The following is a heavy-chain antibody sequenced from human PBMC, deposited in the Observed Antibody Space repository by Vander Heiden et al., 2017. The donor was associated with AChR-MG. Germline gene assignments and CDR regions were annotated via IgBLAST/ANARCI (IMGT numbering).Heavy chain of an antibody. V-gene: IGHV3-23*01. CDR1: GFTFSSYA. D-gene: IGHD2-15*01. CDR3: ATRPLYCSGGSCYWNGMDV. J-gene: IGHJ6*02. CDR2: ISGSGGST. Sequence: EVQLLESGGGLVQPGGSLRLSCAASGFTFSSYAMGWVRQATGKGLEWVSAISGSGGSTYYADSVKGRFTISRDNSKNTLYLQMNSLRAEDTAVYYCATRPLYCSGGSCYWNGMDVWGQGTTVTVSS.